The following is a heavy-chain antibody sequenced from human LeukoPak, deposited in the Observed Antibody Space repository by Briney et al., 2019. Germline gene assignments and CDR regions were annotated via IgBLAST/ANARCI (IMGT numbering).Heavy chain of an antibody. CDR3: ASLGKAYCSGGSCYLFDY. J-gene: IGHJ4*02. Sequence: PSQTLSLTCAVSGYSISRGYYWGWIRQPPGTGLEGSGSIYQSGSTYYNPSLKSRVTISVDTSKNQFSLKLSSVTAADTAVYYGASLGKAYCSGGSCYLFDYWGQGTLVTVSS. CDR2: IYQSGST. CDR1: GYSISRGYY. V-gene: IGHV4-38-2*01. D-gene: IGHD2-15*01.